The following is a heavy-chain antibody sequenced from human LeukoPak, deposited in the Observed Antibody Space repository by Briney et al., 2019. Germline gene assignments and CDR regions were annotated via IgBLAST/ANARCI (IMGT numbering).Heavy chain of an antibody. V-gene: IGHV3-23*01. CDR2: TSGSGGST. CDR3: ACGYDVVSFDY. CDR1: GFTFSSYA. J-gene: IGHJ4*02. D-gene: IGHD5-12*01. Sequence: GGSLRLSCAASGFTFSSYAMSWVRQAPGKGLEWVSATSGSGGSTYYADSVKGRFTISRDNSKNTLYLQMNSLRAEDTAVYYCACGYDVVSFDYWGQGTLVTVSS.